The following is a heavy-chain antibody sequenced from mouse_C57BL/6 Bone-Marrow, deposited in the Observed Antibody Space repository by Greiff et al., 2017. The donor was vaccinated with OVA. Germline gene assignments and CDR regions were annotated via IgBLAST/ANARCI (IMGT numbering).Heavy chain of an antibody. CDR3: AREGSNSYAMDY. CDR2: ISDGGSYT. Sequence: EVKLMESGGGLVKPGGSLKLSCAASGFTFSSYAMSWVRQTPEKRLEWVATISDGGSYTYYPDNVKGRFTISRDNAKNNLYLQMSHLKSEDTAMYYCAREGSNSYAMDYWGQGTSVTVYS. V-gene: IGHV5-4*01. D-gene: IGHD2-5*01. J-gene: IGHJ4*01. CDR1: GFTFSSYA.